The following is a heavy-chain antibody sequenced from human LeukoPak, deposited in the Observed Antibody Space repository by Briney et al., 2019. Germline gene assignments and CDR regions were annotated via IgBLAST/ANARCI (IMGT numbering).Heavy chain of an antibody. V-gene: IGHV3-23*01. D-gene: IGHD6-19*01. J-gene: IGHJ5*02. CDR2: ISHDGMNA. Sequence: GGSLRLSCAASGLHFSGTAMSWVRQAPGKGLEWVSAISHDGMNAYYADSVKGRFTISRDNSKKTVSLEMSSLTAADTGVYYCAKDGAQYSSGPGCDPRGQGALVTVSP. CDR1: GLHFSGTA. CDR3: AKDGAQYSSGPGCDP.